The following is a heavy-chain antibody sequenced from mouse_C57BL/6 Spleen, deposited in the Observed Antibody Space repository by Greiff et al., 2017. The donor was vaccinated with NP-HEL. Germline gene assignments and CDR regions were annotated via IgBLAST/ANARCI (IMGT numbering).Heavy chain of an antibody. J-gene: IGHJ2*01. D-gene: IGHD1-1*01. CDR3: TRGYGSSYGSFDY. Sequence: QVQLQQSGAELVRPGASVTLSCKASGYTFTDYEMHWVKQTPVHGLEWIGAIDPETGGTAYNQKFKGKAILTADKSSSTAYMALRSLTSEDAAVDYCTRGYGSSYGSFDYWGQGTTLTVSS. CDR1: GYTFTDYE. V-gene: IGHV1-15*01. CDR2: IDPETGGT.